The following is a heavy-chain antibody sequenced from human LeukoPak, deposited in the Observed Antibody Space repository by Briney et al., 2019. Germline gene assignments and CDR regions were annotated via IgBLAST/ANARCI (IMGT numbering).Heavy chain of an antibody. CDR3: ARVRVTTSLYYYYGLDV. D-gene: IGHD4-17*01. J-gene: IGHJ6*02. CDR2: IDTSDSYI. CDR1: GYSFTNYW. V-gene: IGHV5-10-1*01. Sequence: GESLKISCKGSGYSFTNYWISWVRQMPGKGLEWMGRIDTSDSYINYSPSFHGHVTISADKSISTAYLQWSSLKASDTAMYYCARVRVTTSLYYYYGLDVWGQGTTVTVSS.